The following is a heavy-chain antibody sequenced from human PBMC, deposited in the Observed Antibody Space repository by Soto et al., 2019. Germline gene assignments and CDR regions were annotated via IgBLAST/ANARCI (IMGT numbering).Heavy chain of an antibody. V-gene: IGHV3-74*01. J-gene: IGHJ4*02. CDR2: INSDGSST. CDR1: GFTFTNAW. CDR3: TRDHYYDSSGLSDYFDY. Sequence: PGGSLRLSCAASGFTFTNAWMNWVRQAPGKGLVWVSRINSDGSSTSYADSVKGRFTISRDNAKNTLYLQMNSLRAEDTAVYYCTRDHYYDSSGLSDYFDYWGQGTLVTVSS. D-gene: IGHD3-22*01.